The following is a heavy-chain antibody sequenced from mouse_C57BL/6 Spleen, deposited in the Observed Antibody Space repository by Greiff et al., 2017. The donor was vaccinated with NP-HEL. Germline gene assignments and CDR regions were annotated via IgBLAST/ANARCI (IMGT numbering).Heavy chain of an antibody. J-gene: IGHJ2*01. D-gene: IGHD2-14*01. CDR2: ISSGSSTN. Sequence: EVKVVESGGGLVKPGGSLKLSCAASGFTFSDYGMHWVRQAPEKGLEWVAYISSGSSTNYYADTVKGRFTISRDDAKNTLFLQMTSLRSEDTAMYYCARIGGYFDYWGQGTTLTVSS. V-gene: IGHV5-17*01. CDR1: GFTFSDYG. CDR3: ARIGGYFDY.